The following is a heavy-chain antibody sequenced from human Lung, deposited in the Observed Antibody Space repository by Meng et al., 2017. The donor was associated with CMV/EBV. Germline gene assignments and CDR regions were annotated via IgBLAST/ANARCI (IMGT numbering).Heavy chain of an antibody. Sequence: VQVVQSGSELKQPGASVTVSCQAAGYTFTSSSMNWVRHAPGQGLEWMGWININTGNPTYAQGFTGRFVFSLDTSVSTAYLQIDSLKADDTAVYYCARGNGWRFDYWGQGTLVTVSS. J-gene: IGHJ4*02. D-gene: IGHD6-19*01. V-gene: IGHV7-4-1*01. CDR2: ININTGNP. CDR1: GYTFTSSS. CDR3: ARGNGWRFDY.